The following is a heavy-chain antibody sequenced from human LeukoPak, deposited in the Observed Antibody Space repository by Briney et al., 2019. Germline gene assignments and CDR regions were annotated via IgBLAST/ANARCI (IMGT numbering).Heavy chain of an antibody. J-gene: IGHJ4*02. CDR2: IYYSGST. Sequence: SETLSLTCTVSGGSISSGDYYWSWIRQPPGKGLEWIEYIYYSGSTYYNPSLESRVSISVDTSKNQFSLKLSSVTAADTAVYYCATAGNYYSKYWGQGALVTVSS. CDR1: GGSISSGDYY. CDR3: ATAGNYYSKY. D-gene: IGHD3-10*01. V-gene: IGHV4-30-4*08.